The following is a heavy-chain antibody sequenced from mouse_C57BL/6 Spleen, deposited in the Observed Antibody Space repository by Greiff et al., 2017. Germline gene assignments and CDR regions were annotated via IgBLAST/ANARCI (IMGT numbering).Heavy chain of an antibody. CDR1: GYTFTDYY. J-gene: IGHJ2*01. D-gene: IGHD4-1*01. CDR2: INPNNGGT. CDR3: AREYWASYGFDY. Sequence: EVQLQQSGPELVKPGASVKISCKASGYTFTDYYMNWVKQSHGKSLEWIGDINPNNGGTSYNQKFKGKATLTVDKSSSTAYMELRSLTSEDSAVYYCAREYWASYGFDYWGQGTTLTVSS. V-gene: IGHV1-26*01.